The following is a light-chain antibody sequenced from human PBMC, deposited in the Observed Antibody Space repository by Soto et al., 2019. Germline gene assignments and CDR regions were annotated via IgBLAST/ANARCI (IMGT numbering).Light chain of an antibody. CDR3: QQYGSSTPIT. CDR1: QSVSSSY. Sequence: EIVLTQPPGTLSLSPGERATLSCRASQSVSSSYLTWYQQKPGQAPRLLIYGASSRATGIPDRFSGSGSGTDFSLTISRLEPEDCAVYYCQQYGSSTPITFGQGTRLEIK. CDR2: GAS. V-gene: IGKV3-20*01. J-gene: IGKJ5*01.